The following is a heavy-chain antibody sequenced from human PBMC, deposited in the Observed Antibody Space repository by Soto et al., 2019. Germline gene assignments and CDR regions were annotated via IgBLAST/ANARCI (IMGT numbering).Heavy chain of an antibody. D-gene: IGHD3-16*01. CDR3: ARVEGATQVFDY. Sequence: PGGSLRLSCAASGFTFSSYGMHWVRQAPGKGLEWVAVIWYDGSNKYYADSVKGRFTISRDNSKNTLYLQMNSLRAEDTAVYYCARVEGATQVFDYWGQGTLVTVSS. CDR1: GFTFSSYG. V-gene: IGHV3-33*01. J-gene: IGHJ4*02. CDR2: IWYDGSNK.